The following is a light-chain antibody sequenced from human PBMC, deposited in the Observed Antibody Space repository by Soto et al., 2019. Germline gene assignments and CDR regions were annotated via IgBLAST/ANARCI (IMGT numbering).Light chain of an antibody. J-gene: IGKJ4*01. Sequence: DIQMTQSPSSLSASVGDRVTITCRASQSISIYLNWYQQKPAKAPKLLIYAASSLQSGVPSRFGGSGSGTDFPLTISSLQREDLATYYCQQRLATPLTFGGGTKVEIK. CDR1: QSISIY. CDR2: AAS. CDR3: QQRLATPLT. V-gene: IGKV1-39*01.